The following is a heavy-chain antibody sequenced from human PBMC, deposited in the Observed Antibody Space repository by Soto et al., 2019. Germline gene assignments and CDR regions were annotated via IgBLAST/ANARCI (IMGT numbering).Heavy chain of an antibody. J-gene: IGHJ5*02. CDR2: INPNSGGT. Sequence: ASVKVSCKASGYTFTGYYMHWVRQAPGQGLEWMGWINPNSGGTNYAQKFQGWVTMTRDTSISTAYMELSRLRSDDTAVYYCAREGYSGSYNWFDTWGQGTLVTVSS. D-gene: IGHD1-26*01. CDR3: AREGYSGSYNWFDT. V-gene: IGHV1-2*04. CDR1: GYTFTGYY.